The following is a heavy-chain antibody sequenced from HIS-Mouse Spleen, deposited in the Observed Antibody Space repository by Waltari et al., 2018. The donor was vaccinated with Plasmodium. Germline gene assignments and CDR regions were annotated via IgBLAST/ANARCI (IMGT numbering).Heavy chain of an antibody. CDR1: GGSISSYY. V-gene: IGHV4-59*08. Sequence: QVQLQESGPGLVKPSETLSLTCTVSGGSISSYYWSWIRQPPGKGLEWIGYIYYSGSTNYIPALKRRVTISVDTSKIQFSQKRGSVPAADTAVYCCARLGLGIDTYWYFDLWGRGTLVTVSS. CDR2: IYYSGST. D-gene: IGHD7-27*01. J-gene: IGHJ2*01. CDR3: ARLGLGIDTYWYFDL.